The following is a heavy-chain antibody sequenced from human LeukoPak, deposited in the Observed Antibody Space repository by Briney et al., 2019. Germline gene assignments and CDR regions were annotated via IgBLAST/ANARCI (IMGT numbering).Heavy chain of an antibody. Sequence: SETLSLTCTVSGVSISSYYWSWIRQPPGKGLEWIGYISYSGSTNYNPSPKSRVTISLDTSKNQFSLKLSSVTAADTAVYYCARDDNYYDSSGYYRAFDIWGQGTMVTVSS. J-gene: IGHJ3*02. CDR2: ISYSGST. V-gene: IGHV4-59*01. CDR3: ARDDNYYDSSGYYRAFDI. D-gene: IGHD3-22*01. CDR1: GVSISSYY.